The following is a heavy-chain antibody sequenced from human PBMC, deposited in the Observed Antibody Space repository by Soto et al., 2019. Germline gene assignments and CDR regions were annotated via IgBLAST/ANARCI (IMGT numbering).Heavy chain of an antibody. CDR3: ARYDYNGYYFDY. V-gene: IGHV1-46*01. D-gene: IGHD4-4*01. Sequence: GASVKVSCKASGDTFTEYYIHWVRQAPGQGLEWMGTVNPSGGSTTYAQKFQGRVTMTRDTSTTTVYMELSSLKSEDTAVYYCARYDYNGYYFDYWGQGTLVTVSS. CDR2: VNPSGGST. J-gene: IGHJ4*02. CDR1: GDTFTEYY.